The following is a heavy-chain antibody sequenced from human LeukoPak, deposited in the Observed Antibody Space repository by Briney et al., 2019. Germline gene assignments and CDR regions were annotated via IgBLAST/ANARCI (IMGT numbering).Heavy chain of an antibody. D-gene: IGHD1-26*01. CDR1: GYTFTSYY. CDR3: ARGSGAQGRRWDY. J-gene: IGHJ4*02. Sequence: RGSVEVSCKASGYTFTSYYMHWVRRAPGPGLEWMGVINPSGGSTSYAQKFQGRVTMTRDTSESTVYMELSSLRSEDTAVYYCARGSGAQGRRWDYWGQGTLVPVSS. V-gene: IGHV1-46*03. CDR2: INPSGGST.